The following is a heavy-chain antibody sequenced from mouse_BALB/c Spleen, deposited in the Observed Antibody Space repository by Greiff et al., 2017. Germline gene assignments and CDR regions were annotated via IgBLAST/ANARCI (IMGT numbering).Heavy chain of an antibody. D-gene: IGHD1-1*01. CDR1: GYTFTDYV. V-gene: IGHV1-77*01. CDR2: IYPGSGST. J-gene: IGHJ2*01. CDR3: ARSSYYALDY. Sequence: QVQLQQSGPELVKPGASVKMSCKASGYTFTDYVISWVKQRTGQGLEWIGEIYPGSGSTYYNEKFKGKATLTADKSSNTAYMQLSSLTSEDSAVYFCARSSYYALDYWGQGTTLTVSS.